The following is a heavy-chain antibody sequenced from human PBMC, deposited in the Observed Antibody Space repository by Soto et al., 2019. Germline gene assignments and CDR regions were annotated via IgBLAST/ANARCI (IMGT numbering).Heavy chain of an antibody. CDR2: IYYSGST. V-gene: IGHV4-59*08. D-gene: IGHD2-15*01. CDR3: ARHGGRRNPSDY. CDR1: CGSISSYY. Sequence: SETLSLTCTVSCGSISSYYWSWTRQPPGKGLEWIGYIYYSGSTNYNPSLKSRVTISVDTSKNQFSLKLSSVTAADTAVYYCARHGGRRNPSDYWGQGTLVTVSS. J-gene: IGHJ4*02.